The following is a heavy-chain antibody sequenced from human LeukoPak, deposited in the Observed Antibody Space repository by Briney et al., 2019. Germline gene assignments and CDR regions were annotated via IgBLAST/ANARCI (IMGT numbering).Heavy chain of an antibody. CDR1: GDSITSGVHY. J-gene: IGHJ3*02. CDR3: ARDHKVPQSGVQLWFYAFET. D-gene: IGHD5-18*01. V-gene: IGHV4-30-2*01. Sequence: SQTLSLTCTVSGDSITSGVHYWGWVRQPPGRGLEWIGYISHLGTIDYNPSLKSRVTISVDRSRNQFSLKLSSVTAADTAVYYCARDHKVPQSGVQLWFYAFETWGQGTKVTVSS. CDR2: ISHLGTI.